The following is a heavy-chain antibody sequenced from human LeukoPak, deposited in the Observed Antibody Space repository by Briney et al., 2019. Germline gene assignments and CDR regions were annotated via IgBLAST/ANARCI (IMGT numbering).Heavy chain of an antibody. Sequence: GGSLRLSCAASGFXFSHHAIHWVRRSPGKGQEWAAFISYDGNNKYYANTVKGRSTISRDNPKNTLYLQMNSLRPDDTAVYYCAREAEAFDYWGQGTLATVSS. J-gene: IGHJ4*02. CDR2: ISYDGNNK. CDR1: GFXFSHHA. CDR3: AREAEAFDY. V-gene: IGHV3-30*03.